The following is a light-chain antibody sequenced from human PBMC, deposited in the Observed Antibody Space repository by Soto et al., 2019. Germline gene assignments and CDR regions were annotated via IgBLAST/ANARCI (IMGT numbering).Light chain of an antibody. CDR2: KAS. J-gene: IGKJ1*01. CDR1: QSVNNW. CDR3: QEYNSYSRT. Sequence: DIQMTQSPSTLSASVGDRVTITCRASQSVNNWLAWYQQKPGKAPKVLIYKASSLESGVPSRFSGSASGTEFTLTISSLQPDDFATYYCQEYNSYSRTFGQGTKVEIK. V-gene: IGKV1-5*03.